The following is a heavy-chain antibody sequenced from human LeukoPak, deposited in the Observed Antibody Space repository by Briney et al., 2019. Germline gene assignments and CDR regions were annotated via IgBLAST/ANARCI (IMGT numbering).Heavy chain of an antibody. CDR2: ISWNSGSI. V-gene: IGHV3-9*01. Sequence: PGGSLRLSSAASGFTFDDYAMHWVRQAPGKGLEWVSGISWNSGSIGYADSVKGRFTISRDNAKNSLYLQMNSLRAEDTALYYCAKKLTSGAFDVWGQGTMVTVSS. D-gene: IGHD4-11*01. CDR1: GFTFDDYA. J-gene: IGHJ3*01. CDR3: AKKLTSGAFDV.